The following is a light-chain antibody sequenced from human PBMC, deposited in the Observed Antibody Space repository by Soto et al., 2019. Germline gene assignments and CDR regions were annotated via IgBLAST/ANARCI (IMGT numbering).Light chain of an antibody. CDR2: LGS. V-gene: IGKV2-28*01. J-gene: IGKJ2*01. Sequence: DIVMTQSPLSLPVTPGKPASISCRSSQSLLHSNGYNYLDRYLQKPGQSPQLLIYLGSNRASGVPDRISGSGSGTDFTLKISRVEAEDVGVYYCMQALQTPYTFGQGTKLEIK. CDR3: MQALQTPYT. CDR1: QSLLHSNGYNY.